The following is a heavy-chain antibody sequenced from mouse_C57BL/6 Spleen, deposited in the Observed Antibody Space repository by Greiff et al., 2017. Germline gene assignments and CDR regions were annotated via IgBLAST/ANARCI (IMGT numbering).Heavy chain of an antibody. CDR1: GFTFSDYG. V-gene: IGHV5-17*01. D-gene: IGHD2-4*01. Sequence: EVKLVESGGGLVKPGGSLKLSCAASGFTFSDYGMHWVRQAPEKGLEWVAYISRGSSTIYYADTVKGRFTISRDNAKNTLFVQMTSLRSEDTAMYYCARQDDDPVYFDYWGQGTTLTVSS. CDR2: ISRGSSTI. J-gene: IGHJ2*01. CDR3: ARQDDDPVYFDY.